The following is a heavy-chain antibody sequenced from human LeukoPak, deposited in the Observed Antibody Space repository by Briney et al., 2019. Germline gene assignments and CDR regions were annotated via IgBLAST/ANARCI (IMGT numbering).Heavy chain of an antibody. CDR2: IYYTGST. J-gene: IGHJ4*02. D-gene: IGHD1-1*01. CDR1: GGSISSHY. Sequence: SETLSLTCTVSGGSISSHYWSWIRQPPGKGLEWIGCIYYTGSTNYNPSLKSRVTISLDMSKTQFSLKLNSVTAADTAVYYCAKYINVPGTQLLGDYWGQGALVTVSS. CDR3: AKYINVPGTQLLGDY. V-gene: IGHV4-59*11.